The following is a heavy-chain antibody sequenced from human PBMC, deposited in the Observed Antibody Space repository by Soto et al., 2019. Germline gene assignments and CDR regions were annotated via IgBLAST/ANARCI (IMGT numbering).Heavy chain of an antibody. CDR3: ARDVYSSSPNYFEY. D-gene: IGHD6-13*01. CDR1: GFTFSSYA. J-gene: IGHJ4*02. CDR2: ISYDGSNK. Sequence: GGSLRLSCAASGFTFSSYAMHWVRQAPGKGLEWVAVISYDGSNKYYADSVKGRFTISRDNSKNTLYLQMHSLRAEDTAVYYCARDVYSSSPNYFEYWGQGTQVTVSS. V-gene: IGHV3-30-3*01.